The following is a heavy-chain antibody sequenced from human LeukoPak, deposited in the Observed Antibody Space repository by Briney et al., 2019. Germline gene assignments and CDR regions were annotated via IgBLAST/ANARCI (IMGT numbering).Heavy chain of an antibody. Sequence: PGGSLRLSCAASGFTFSSYGMSWVRQAPDKGLEWVSTISGSAYNTYYADSVKGRFTISRDNSANTLYLQMNSLRAEDTALYYCAKHSGSYFIYYVDSWGQGTLVTVSS. J-gene: IGHJ4*02. D-gene: IGHD1-26*01. V-gene: IGHV3-23*01. CDR3: AKHSGSYFIYYVDS. CDR1: GFTFSSYG. CDR2: ISGSAYNT.